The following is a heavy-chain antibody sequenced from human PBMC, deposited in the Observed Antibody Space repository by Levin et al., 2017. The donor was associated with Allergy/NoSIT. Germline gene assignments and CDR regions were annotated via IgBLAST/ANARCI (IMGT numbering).Heavy chain of an antibody. J-gene: IGHJ2*01. CDR2: ITWNSFTI. CDR3: VKASGALSGNSPYWYFDL. CDR1: GFTFDDYA. V-gene: IGHV3-9*01. D-gene: IGHD4-23*01. Sequence: QAGGSLRLSCAASGFTFDDYAMHWVRQAPGKGLEWVSGITWNSFTIRYADSVKGRFTISRDNAKNSLYLQMNSLRPEDTALYYCVKASGALSGNSPYWYFDLWGRGTLVTVSS.